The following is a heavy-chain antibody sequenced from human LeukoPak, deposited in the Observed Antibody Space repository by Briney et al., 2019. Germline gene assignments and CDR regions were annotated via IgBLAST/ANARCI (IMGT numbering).Heavy chain of an antibody. CDR2: ISGAGYNT. CDR1: GFTFRNYS. D-gene: IGHD2-2*01. CDR3: AKDLKEGFCSTTSCYGIDS. Sequence: GGSLRLSCAGSGFTFRNYSMSWVRQAPGKGLEWVSAISGAGYNTYYADSVKGRFTLSRDNSRNTLFLQMNSLRAEDMALYYCAKDLKEGFCSTTSCYGIDSWGQGTLVTVSS. V-gene: IGHV3-23*01. J-gene: IGHJ5*01.